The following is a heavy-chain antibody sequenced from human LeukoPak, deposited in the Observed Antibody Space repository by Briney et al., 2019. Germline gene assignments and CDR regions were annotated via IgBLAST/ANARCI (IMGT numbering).Heavy chain of an antibody. CDR2: IYTSGNT. J-gene: IGHJ3*02. CDR3: ARYDYSNYEAFDI. Sequence: NPSETLSLTCTGSGGPLYNYDWGWLRQPAGEGLEWIGRIYTSGNTNYNPSLKSRVTMSVDTSKTQFSLMLSSVTAADTAVYYCARYDYSNYEAFDIWGQGTMVTVSS. D-gene: IGHD4-11*01. V-gene: IGHV4-4*07. CDR1: GGPLYNYD.